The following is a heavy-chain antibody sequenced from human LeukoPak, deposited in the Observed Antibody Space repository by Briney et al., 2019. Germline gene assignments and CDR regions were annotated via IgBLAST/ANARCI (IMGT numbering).Heavy chain of an antibody. V-gene: IGHV3-33*01. CDR3: ARDVRRLGPLDY. Sequence: PGGSLRLSCAASGFTFSSYGMHWVRQAPGKGLECVAVIWYDGSNKYYADSVKGRFTISRDNSKNTLYLQMNSLRAEDTAVYYCARDVRRLGPLDYWGQGTLVTVSS. J-gene: IGHJ4*02. CDR2: IWYDGSNK. D-gene: IGHD3-10*02. CDR1: GFTFSSYG.